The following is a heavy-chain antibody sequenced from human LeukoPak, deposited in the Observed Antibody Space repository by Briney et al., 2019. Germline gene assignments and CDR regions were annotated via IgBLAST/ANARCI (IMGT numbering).Heavy chain of an antibody. CDR2: IYYSGST. Sequence: SETLSLTCTVSGGSISSSSYYWGWIRQPPRKGLEWIGSIYYSGSTYYNPSLKSRVTISVDTSKNQFSLKLSSVTAADTAVYYCARPDYYYYHMDVWGKGTTVTVSS. CDR1: GGSISSSSYY. CDR3: ARPDYYYYHMDV. V-gene: IGHV4-39*01. J-gene: IGHJ6*03.